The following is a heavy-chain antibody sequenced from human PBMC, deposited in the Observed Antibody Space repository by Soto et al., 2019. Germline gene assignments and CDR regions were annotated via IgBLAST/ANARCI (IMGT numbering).Heavy chain of an antibody. CDR2: MNPNSGNT. V-gene: IGHV1-8*01. D-gene: IGHD6-13*01. Sequence: ASVKVSCKASGYTFTSYDINWVRQATGQGLEWMGWMNPNSGNTGYAQKFQGRVTMTRNTSISTAYMELSSLRSEDTAVYYCARDHPPGIAAASFWFDPWGQGTLVTVSS. CDR1: GYTFTSYD. J-gene: IGHJ5*02. CDR3: ARDHPPGIAAASFWFDP.